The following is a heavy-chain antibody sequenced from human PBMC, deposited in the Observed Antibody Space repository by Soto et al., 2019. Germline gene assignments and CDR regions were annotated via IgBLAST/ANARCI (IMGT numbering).Heavy chain of an antibody. D-gene: IGHD2-15*01. CDR2: ISSSGTTI. CDR1: GFTFRSYE. J-gene: IGHJ6*02. CDR3: ARSTVDYSGGMDV. V-gene: IGHV3-48*03. Sequence: EVQLVESGGGLVQPGGSLRLSCAASGFTFRSYEMNWVRQAPGKGLEWISYISSSGTTIYYAGSVKGRFTISRNNPKNALYVQMNSLRAEDTALNSCARSTVDYSGGMDVWGQGSTVTVSS.